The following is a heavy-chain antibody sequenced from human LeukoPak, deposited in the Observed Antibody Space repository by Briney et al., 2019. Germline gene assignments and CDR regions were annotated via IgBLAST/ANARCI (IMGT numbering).Heavy chain of an antibody. J-gene: IGHJ6*03. V-gene: IGHV2-70*11. Sequence: SDPALVKPTQTLTLTCTFSGFSLSTSGMCVSWIRQPPGKALEWLARIDWDDDKYYSTSLKTRLTISKDTSKNQVVLTMTNMDPVDTATYYCARIEPYYYYMDVWGKGTTVTVSS. D-gene: IGHD1-14*01. CDR3: ARIEPYYYYMDV. CDR1: GFSLSTSGMC. CDR2: IDWDDDK.